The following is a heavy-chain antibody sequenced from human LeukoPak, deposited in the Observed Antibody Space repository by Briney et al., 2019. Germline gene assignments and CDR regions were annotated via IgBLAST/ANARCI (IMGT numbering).Heavy chain of an antibody. CDR1: GGTFSSYA. Sequence: SVKVSCKASGGTFSSYAISWVRQAPGQGLEWMGGIIPIFGTANYAQKFQGRVTITADESTSTAYMELSSLRSEDTAVYYCARDGRYYYDSSGYSSLLDWGQGTLVTVSS. CDR2: IIPIFGTA. D-gene: IGHD3-22*01. CDR3: ARDGRYYYDSSGYSSLLD. V-gene: IGHV1-69*01. J-gene: IGHJ4*02.